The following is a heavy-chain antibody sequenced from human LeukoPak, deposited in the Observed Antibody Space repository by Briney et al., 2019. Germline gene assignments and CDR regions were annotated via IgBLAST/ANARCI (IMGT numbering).Heavy chain of an antibody. V-gene: IGHV4-38-2*02. Sequence: PSETLSLTCTVSGYSISSGYYWGWIRQPPGKGLEWIGSIYHSGSTYYNPSLKSRVTISVDTSKNQFSLKLSSVTAADTAVYYCARRGDIWGQGTMVTVSS. CDR2: IYHSGST. D-gene: IGHD3-16*01. J-gene: IGHJ3*02. CDR1: GYSISSGYY. CDR3: ARRGDI.